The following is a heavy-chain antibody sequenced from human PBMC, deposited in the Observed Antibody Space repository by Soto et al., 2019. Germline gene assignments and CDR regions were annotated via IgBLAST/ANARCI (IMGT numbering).Heavy chain of an antibody. V-gene: IGHV1-2*04. J-gene: IGHJ4*02. CDR1: GYTFTGYY. D-gene: IGHD3-10*01. Sequence: GASVKVSCKASGYTFTGYYMHWVRQAPGQGLEWMGWINPNSGGTNYAQKFQGWVTMTRDTSTSTAYMELRSLRSDDAAVYYCARERGPITMVHPELAGFDYWGQGTLVTVSS. CDR2: INPNSGGT. CDR3: ARERGPITMVHPELAGFDY.